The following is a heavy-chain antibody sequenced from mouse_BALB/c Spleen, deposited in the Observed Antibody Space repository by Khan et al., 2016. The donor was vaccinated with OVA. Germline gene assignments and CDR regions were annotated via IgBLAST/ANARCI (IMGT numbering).Heavy chain of an antibody. CDR2: INPNNGDA. J-gene: IGHJ3*01. D-gene: IGHD3-2*02. CDR1: GYIFTSYY. V-gene: IGHV1S81*02. CDR3: TRSGYCTFAY. Sequence: QVQLKQSGAELVKPGASVKLSCKASGYIFTSYYMYWVKQRPGQGLEWIGEINPNNGDANFNEKFKNKAALTVDTSSITAYIQLSSLTSEDSAVYYCTRSGYCTFAYWGQGTLVTVSA.